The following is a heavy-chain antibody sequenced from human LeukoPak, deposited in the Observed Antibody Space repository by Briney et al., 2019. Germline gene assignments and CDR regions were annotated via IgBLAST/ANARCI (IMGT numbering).Heavy chain of an antibody. CDR2: IKQDGSEK. D-gene: IGHD3-10*01. CDR1: GFTFSSYW. V-gene: IGHV3-7*03. CDR3: ARDGADYYGSGRGYGMDV. J-gene: IGHJ6*04. Sequence: PGGSLRLYCAASGFTFSSYWMSWVRQAPGKGLEWVANIKQDGSEKNYVDSVKGRFTISRDNAKNSLYPQMNSLRVGDTAVYYCARDGADYYGSGRGYGMDVWGKGTTVTVSS.